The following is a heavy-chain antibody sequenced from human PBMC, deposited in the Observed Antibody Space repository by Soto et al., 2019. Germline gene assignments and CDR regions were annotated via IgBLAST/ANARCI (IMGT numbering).Heavy chain of an antibody. J-gene: IGHJ4*02. CDR1: GFTFSSYG. D-gene: IGHD3-9*01. CDR2: IWYDGSNK. Sequence: GGSLRLSCAASGFTFSSYGMHWVRQAPGKGLEWVAVIWYDGSNKYYADSVKGRFTISRDNSKNTLYLQMNSLRAEDTAVYYCARDPTYYDILTGPKAFDYWGQGTLVTVSS. V-gene: IGHV3-33*01. CDR3: ARDPTYYDILTGPKAFDY.